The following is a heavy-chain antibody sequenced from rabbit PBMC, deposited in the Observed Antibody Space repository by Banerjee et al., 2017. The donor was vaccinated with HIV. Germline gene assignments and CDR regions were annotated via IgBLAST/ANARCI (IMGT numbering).Heavy chain of an antibody. CDR2: IDPVFGST. Sequence: QQQLEESGGGLVQPGGSLKLSCKASGFDFRFYYMSWVRQAPGKGPEWIAYIDPVFGSTYYASWVNGRFTISRSTSLNTVDLRMTSLTAADTATYFCASSGYAGYDYTTTGYFKLWGPGTLVTVS. V-gene: IGHV1S43*01. J-gene: IGHJ4*01. CDR3: ASSGYAGYDYTTTGYFKL. D-gene: IGHD6-1*01. CDR1: GFDFRFYY.